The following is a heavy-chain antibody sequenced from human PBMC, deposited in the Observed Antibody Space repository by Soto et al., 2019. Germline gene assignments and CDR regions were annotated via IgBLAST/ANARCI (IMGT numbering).Heavy chain of an antibody. CDR3: AKDQIVGVLMTPFDY. V-gene: IGHV3-23*01. D-gene: IGHD2-8*01. CDR2: ISGSGGST. J-gene: IGHJ4*02. CDR1: GFTFSSYA. Sequence: GGSLSLSCAASGFTFSSYAMSWVRQAPGKGLEWVSAISGSGGSTYYADSVKGRFTISRDNSKNTLYLQMNSLRAEDTAVYYCAKDQIVGVLMTPFDYWGQGTLVTVSS.